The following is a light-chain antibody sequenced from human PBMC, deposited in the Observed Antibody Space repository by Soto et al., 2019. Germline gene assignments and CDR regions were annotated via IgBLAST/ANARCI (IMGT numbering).Light chain of an antibody. CDR2: EGS. CDR1: SSDGGSYNL. CDR3: CSYAGSSTFLYV. J-gene: IGLJ1*01. V-gene: IGLV2-23*03. Sequence: QSALTQPASVSGSPGQSITISCTGTSSDGGSYNLVSWYQQNPGKAPKLMIYEGSKRPSGISNRFSGSKSGNTASLTISGLQAEYEADYYCCSYAGSSTFLYVFGTGTKLTVL.